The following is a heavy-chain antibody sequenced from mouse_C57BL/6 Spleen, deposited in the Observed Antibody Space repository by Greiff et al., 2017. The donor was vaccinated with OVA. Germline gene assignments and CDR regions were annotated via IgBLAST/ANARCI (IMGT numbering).Heavy chain of an antibody. J-gene: IGHJ2*01. Sequence: VQLQQSGPELVKPGASVKISCKASGYTFTDYYMNWVKQSHGKSLEWIGDINPNNGGTSYNQKFKGKATLTVDKSSSTAYMELRSLTSEDSAVYYCEDKEGYWGQGTTLTVSS. CDR1: GYTFTDYY. V-gene: IGHV1-26*01. CDR2: INPNNGGT. CDR3: EDKEGY.